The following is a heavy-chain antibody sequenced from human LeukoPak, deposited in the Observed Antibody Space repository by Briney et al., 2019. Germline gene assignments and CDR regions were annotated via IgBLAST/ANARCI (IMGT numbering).Heavy chain of an antibody. CDR1: GFAFSNYA. D-gene: IGHD2-21*02. Sequence: GGSLRLSCAASGFAFSNYAMHWVRQAPGKGLEWVAVISYDGSNKYYADSVKGRFTISRDNSKNTLYLQMNSLRDEDTAVYYCARVAYCGGDCYYEAAYFDYWGQGTLVTVSS. CDR3: ARVAYCGGDCYYEAAYFDY. V-gene: IGHV3-30*04. J-gene: IGHJ4*02. CDR2: ISYDGSNK.